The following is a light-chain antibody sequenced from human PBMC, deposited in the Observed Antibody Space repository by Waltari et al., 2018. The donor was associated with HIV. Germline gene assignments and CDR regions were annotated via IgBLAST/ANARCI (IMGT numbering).Light chain of an antibody. J-gene: IGKJ2*01. V-gene: IGKV3-15*01. CDR2: EAA. CDR3: QQYDSGPRGIT. Sequence: IMMTQPPPKLSASPGQRVTFSCRASQSISAKVAWYQQRPGQAPRLLSYEAATRPTGIPARFSGSGSGTEFTLTISSLQSEDFATYFCQQYDSGPRGITFGQGTMLEIK. CDR1: QSISAK.